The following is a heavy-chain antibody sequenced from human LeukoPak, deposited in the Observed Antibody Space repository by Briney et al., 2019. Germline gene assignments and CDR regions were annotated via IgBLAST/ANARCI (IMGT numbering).Heavy chain of an antibody. CDR1: GYTFTGYY. D-gene: IGHD6-13*01. CDR3: ARFRRQQLVPSPNNYGMDV. Sequence: GASVKVSCKAPGYTFTGYYMHWVRQAPGQGLEWMGWINPDSGGTNYAQKFQGRVTMTRDTSISTAYMELSRLRSDDTAVYYCARFRRQQLVPSPNNYGMDVWGQGTTVTVSS. V-gene: IGHV1-2*02. J-gene: IGHJ6*02. CDR2: INPDSGGT.